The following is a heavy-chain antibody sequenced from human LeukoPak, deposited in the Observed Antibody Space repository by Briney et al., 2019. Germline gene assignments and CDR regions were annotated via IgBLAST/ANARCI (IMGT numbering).Heavy chain of an antibody. Sequence: SQTLSLTCAISGDIVPSNSAAWHWIRQSPSRGLEWLGRTYYRSKLYNDYAVSVKSRITINPGTSKNQFSLQLNSVTPEDTAVYYCARDHSSGAPPLGLFDYWGQGTLVTVSS. CDR1: GDIVPSNSAA. J-gene: IGHJ4*02. CDR3: ARDHSSGAPPLGLFDY. D-gene: IGHD6-19*01. CDR2: TYYRSKLYN. V-gene: IGHV6-1*01.